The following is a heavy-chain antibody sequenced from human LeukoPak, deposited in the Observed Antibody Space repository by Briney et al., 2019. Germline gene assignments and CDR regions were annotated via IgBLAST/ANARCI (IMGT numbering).Heavy chain of an antibody. V-gene: IGHV4-34*01. Sequence: SETLSLTCAVYGGSFSGYYWSWIRQPPGKGLEWIGEIDHSGGTNYNPSLKSRVTISVDTSRNQFSLKLSSVTAADTAVYYCARAPEFSFGSIDNWGQGTLVTVSS. CDR1: GGSFSGYY. D-gene: IGHD3-3*01. CDR2: IDHSGGT. CDR3: ARAPEFSFGSIDN. J-gene: IGHJ4*02.